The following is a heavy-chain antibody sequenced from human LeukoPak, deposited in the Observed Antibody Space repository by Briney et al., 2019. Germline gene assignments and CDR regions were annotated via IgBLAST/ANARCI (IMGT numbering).Heavy chain of an antibody. Sequence: PGGSLRLSRAASGFTFSGYWMHWVRQAPGKGLAWVSVIRSDGSITTYADSVKGRFTISRDTAKNTLYLQMNSLRDEDTAVYYCARDGRSGNFDKWGQGTLVSVSS. CDR2: IRSDGSIT. CDR3: ARDGRSGNFDK. D-gene: IGHD1-26*01. CDR1: GFTFSGYW. J-gene: IGHJ4*02. V-gene: IGHV3-74*01.